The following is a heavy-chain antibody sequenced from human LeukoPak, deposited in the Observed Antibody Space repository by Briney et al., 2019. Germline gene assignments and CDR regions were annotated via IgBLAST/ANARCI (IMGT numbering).Heavy chain of an antibody. CDR1: GFTFDDYG. J-gene: IGHJ6*03. Sequence: GGSLRLSCAASGFTFDDYGMSWVRQAPGKGLEWVSGINWNGGSTGYADSVKGRFTISRDNAKNSLYLQMNSLRGEDTALYYCAREGGWEPHMYISGYYYYMDVWGKGTTVTVSS. V-gene: IGHV3-20*04. D-gene: IGHD6-19*01. CDR2: INWNGGST. CDR3: AREGGWEPHMYISGYYYYMDV.